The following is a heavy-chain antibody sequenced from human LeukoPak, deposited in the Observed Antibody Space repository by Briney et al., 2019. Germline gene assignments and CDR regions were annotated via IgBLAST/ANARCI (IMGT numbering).Heavy chain of an antibody. CDR3: AKDLGGDCYLDY. D-gene: IGHD2-21*02. J-gene: IGHJ4*02. CDR2: IKQDGSEK. Sequence: GGSLRLSCAASGFTFSNYWMSWVRQAPGKGLEWVANIKQDGSEKYYADSVKGRFTISRDNPKNTLYLQMSSLRAGDTAVYYCAKDLGGDCYLDYWGQGTLVTVSS. CDR1: GFTFSNYW. V-gene: IGHV3-7*01.